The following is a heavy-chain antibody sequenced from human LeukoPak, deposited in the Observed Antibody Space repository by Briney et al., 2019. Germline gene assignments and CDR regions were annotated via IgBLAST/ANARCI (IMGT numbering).Heavy chain of an antibody. D-gene: IGHD2-2*01. Sequence: SETLSLTCTVSGGSITSSSYYWGWIRQSPGKGLEWIGGIYYNGDTYYNPSLKSRVTVSVVISKNQFSFNLRSVTAADTAVYYCARDYSLPQLLIWFDPWGQGTLVTVSS. J-gene: IGHJ5*02. CDR3: ARDYSLPQLLIWFDP. CDR1: GGSITSSSYY. CDR2: IYYNGDT. V-gene: IGHV4-39*07.